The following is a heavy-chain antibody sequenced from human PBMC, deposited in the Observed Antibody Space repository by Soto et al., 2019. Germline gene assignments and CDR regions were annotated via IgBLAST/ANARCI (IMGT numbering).Heavy chain of an antibody. CDR1: GDSVSSNSAA. J-gene: IGHJ3*02. CDR2: TYYRSKWYN. D-gene: IGHD3-3*01. Sequence: SQTLSLTCAISGDSVSSNSAAWNWIRQSPSRGLEWLGRTYYRSKWYNDYAVSVKSRITINPDTSKNQFSLQLNSVTPEDTAVYSCQKDLEHYDFSGAPDAFDIWGQATTVTVSS. V-gene: IGHV6-1*01. CDR3: QKDLEHYDFSGAPDAFDI.